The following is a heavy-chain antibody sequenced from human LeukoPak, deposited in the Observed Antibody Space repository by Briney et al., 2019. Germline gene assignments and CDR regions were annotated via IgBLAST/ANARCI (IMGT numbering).Heavy chain of an antibody. CDR2: INPNSGGT. CDR1: GYTFTAYY. CDR3: ARTGRLDY. Sequence: ASVKVSCKASGYTFTAYYIHWVRQAPGKGLEWMGWINPNSGGTNCAQKFQGRVTMTWDTSISTAYMELSGLRSDDTALYYCARTGRLDYWGQGTLVTVSS. V-gene: IGHV1-2*02. J-gene: IGHJ4*02.